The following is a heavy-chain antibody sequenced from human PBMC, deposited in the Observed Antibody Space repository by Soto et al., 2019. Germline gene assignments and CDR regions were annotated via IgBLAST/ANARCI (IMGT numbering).Heavy chain of an antibody. Sequence: SVNVSCKAPAYTFTNYVIRWLRQAPGPGLEWMGWISAYDGNTNYGQKFQGRVTMTTDTSTNTAYMELRSLRSDDTAVYYCASESLTYLHWFDSWGQGTLVTVS. CDR2: ISAYDGNT. CDR1: AYTFTNYV. D-gene: IGHD3-10*01. V-gene: IGHV1-18*04. J-gene: IGHJ5*01. CDR3: ASESLTYLHWFDS.